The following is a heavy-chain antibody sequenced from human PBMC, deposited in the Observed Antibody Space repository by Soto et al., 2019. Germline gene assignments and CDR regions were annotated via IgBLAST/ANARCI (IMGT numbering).Heavy chain of an antibody. Sequence: QVQLVQSGAEEKKPGASVKVSCKASGYTFTSYAMHWVRQAPGQRLEWMGWINAGNGNTKYSQKFQGRVTITRDTAASAAYMEPSSLRSEDTAVYYCARSIVVVTALDYWGQGTLGTVSS. D-gene: IGHD2-21*02. V-gene: IGHV1-3*05. CDR3: ARSIVVVTALDY. CDR1: GYTFTSYA. J-gene: IGHJ4*02. CDR2: INAGNGNT.